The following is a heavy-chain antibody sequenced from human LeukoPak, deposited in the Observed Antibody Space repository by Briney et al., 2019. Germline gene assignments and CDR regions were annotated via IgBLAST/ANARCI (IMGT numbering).Heavy chain of an antibody. CDR1: GGALSNYA. CDR2: IIPILGII. D-gene: IGHD2-21*02. V-gene: IGHV1-69*04. Sequence: PVKVSCKASGGALSNYAISWMRQSPGPGPEWMGRIIPILGIINYSQKFQGRVRITADQSTRTAYMDLSSLRSEDTAVYYCAREKYCGGDCSHYCAFWGQWSLVTVS. CDR3: AREKYCGGDCSHYCAF. J-gene: IGHJ4*02.